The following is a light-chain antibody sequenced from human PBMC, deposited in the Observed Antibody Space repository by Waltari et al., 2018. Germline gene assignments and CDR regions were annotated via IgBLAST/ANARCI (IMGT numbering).Light chain of an antibody. V-gene: IGLV2-14*01. CDR1: SSAVGGYNS. CDR2: EVS. J-gene: IGLJ1*01. CDR3: SSYTSSSTLGV. Sequence: QSALTQPASVSGSPGQSITISCTGTSSAVGGYNSVSWYQQHPGKAPKLMIYEVSNRPSGVSNRFSGSKSGNTASLTISGLQAEDEADYYCSSYTSSSTLGVFGTGTKVTVL.